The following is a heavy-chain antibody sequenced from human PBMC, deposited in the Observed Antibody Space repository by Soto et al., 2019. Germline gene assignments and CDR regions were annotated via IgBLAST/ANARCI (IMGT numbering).Heavy chain of an antibody. Sequence: EVQLLESGGGLVQPGGSLRLSCAASGFTFSSYAMSWVRQAPGKGLEWVSAISGSGGSTYYADSVKGRFTISRDNSKNTLYLQMNSLRAEDTAVYYCAKHSRGSSWSVWELHFDYWGQGTLVTVSS. CDR1: GFTFSSYA. J-gene: IGHJ4*02. CDR2: ISGSGGST. V-gene: IGHV3-23*01. D-gene: IGHD6-13*01. CDR3: AKHSRGSSWSVWELHFDY.